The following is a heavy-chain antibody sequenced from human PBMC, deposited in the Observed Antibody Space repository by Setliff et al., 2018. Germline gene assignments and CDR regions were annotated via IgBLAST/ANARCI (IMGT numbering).Heavy chain of an antibody. CDR3: VGEGVHSRSSTDYRYYMDV. D-gene: IGHD6-6*01. J-gene: IGHJ6*03. CDR2: TIPMFGTT. Sequence: SVKVSCKASGGTFSSYGISWVRQAPGQGLEWMGGTIPMFGTTNYARKFKGRVTIITDESTSTAYMQLSSLGSEDTAVYYCVGEGVHSRSSTDYRYYMDVWGKGTTVTVCS. V-gene: IGHV1-69*05. CDR1: GGTFSSYG.